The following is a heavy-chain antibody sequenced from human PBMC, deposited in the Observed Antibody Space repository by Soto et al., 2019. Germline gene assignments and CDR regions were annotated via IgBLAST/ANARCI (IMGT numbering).Heavy chain of an antibody. CDR1: GFTFKNVW. V-gene: IGHV3-15*01. CDR2: SKSKTDGGTI. D-gene: IGHD6-6*01. CDR3: XXAXSXYSNSVGAFEI. J-gene: IGHJ3*02. Sequence: EVQLVESGGGLVKPGGSLRLSCAASGFTFKNVWMSWVRQALGKGLEWVGRSKSKTDGGTIEYAAPVKGRFTISRDDSKNTLYLQMXSLXTXDXAXXXXXXAXSXYSNSVGAFEIWGQGTMVTVSS.